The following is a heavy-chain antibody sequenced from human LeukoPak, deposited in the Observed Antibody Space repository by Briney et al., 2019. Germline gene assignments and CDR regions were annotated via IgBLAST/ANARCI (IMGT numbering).Heavy chain of an antibody. CDR3: AKGAVDFWSGYYTGFDY. V-gene: IGHV3-23*01. CDR1: GFTFSSYA. J-gene: IGHJ4*02. CDR2: ISGSGGST. Sequence: GGSLRLSCADSGFTFSSYAMSWVRQAPGKGLEWVSAISGSGGSTYYADSVKGRFTISRDNSKNTLYLQMNSLRAEDTAVYYCAKGAVDFWSGYYTGFDYWGQGTLVTVSS. D-gene: IGHD3-3*01.